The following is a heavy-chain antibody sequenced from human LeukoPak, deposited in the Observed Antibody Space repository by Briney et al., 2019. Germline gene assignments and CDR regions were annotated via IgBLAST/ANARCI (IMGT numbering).Heavy chain of an antibody. CDR1: GFTFSSYA. CDR3: VKWRAVAGYAH. CDR2: ISSNGGST. J-gene: IGHJ4*02. Sequence: GGSLRLSCSASGFTFSSYAMHWVRQAPGKGLEYVSAISSNGGSTYYAASVKGRFTISRDNSKNTLYLQMSSLRAEDTAVYYCVKWRAVAGYAHWGQGTLVTVSS. V-gene: IGHV3-64D*06. D-gene: IGHD6-19*01.